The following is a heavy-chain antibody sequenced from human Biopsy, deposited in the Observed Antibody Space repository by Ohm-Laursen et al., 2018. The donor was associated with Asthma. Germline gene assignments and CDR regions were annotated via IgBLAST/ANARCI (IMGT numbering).Heavy chain of an antibody. V-gene: IGHV1-69*13. CDR3: ARKAGSCISRTCYSLDF. CDR1: GGTFNTYV. CDR2: INSVFGTT. Sequence: SLKASCKSLGGTFNTYVIGWVRQAPGQGLEWMGGINSVFGTTTYPQKFQDRVTITADDSTSTVYMELSSLRSEDTAVYYCARKAGSCISRTCYSLDFWGQGTLVTASS. D-gene: IGHD2-2*01. J-gene: IGHJ4*02.